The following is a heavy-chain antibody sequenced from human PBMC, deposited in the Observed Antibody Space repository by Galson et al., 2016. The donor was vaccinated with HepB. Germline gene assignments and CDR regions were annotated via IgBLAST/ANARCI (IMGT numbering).Heavy chain of an antibody. Sequence: SVKVSCTASGYTFTSYDINWVRQATGQGLEWMGWINPNSGNTGYAQKFPGRFTMTRNTSITTAYMVLSSLRSEDTAVYYCARGHWNLQPGDYWGQGTLVTVSS. CDR1: GYTFTSYD. J-gene: IGHJ4*02. CDR3: ARGHWNLQPGDY. D-gene: IGHD1-1*01. V-gene: IGHV1-8*01. CDR2: INPNSGNT.